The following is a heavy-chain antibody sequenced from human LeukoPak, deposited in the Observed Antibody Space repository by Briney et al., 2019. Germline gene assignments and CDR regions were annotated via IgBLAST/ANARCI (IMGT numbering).Heavy chain of an antibody. D-gene: IGHD3-22*01. Sequence: GGSLRLSCAASGFTFSSYGMHWVRQAPGKGLDWVAVIWYDGSNKYYADSVKGRFTISRDNSKNTLYLQMNSLRAEDTAVYSCAKDRAVHYYDSSAFDIWGQGTMVTVSS. CDR1: GFTFSSYG. CDR3: AKDRAVHYYDSSAFDI. CDR2: IWYDGSNK. V-gene: IGHV3-33*06. J-gene: IGHJ3*02.